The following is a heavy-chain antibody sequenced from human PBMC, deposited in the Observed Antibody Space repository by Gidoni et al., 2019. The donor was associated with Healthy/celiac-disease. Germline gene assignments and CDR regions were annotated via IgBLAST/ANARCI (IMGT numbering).Heavy chain of an antibody. D-gene: IGHD3-22*01. Sequence: QVQLVESGGGVVQPGRSLRLSCAASGSTFSSYGMHWVRQAPGKGLEWVAVISYDGSNKYYADSVKGRFTISRDNSKNTLYLQMNSLRAEDTAVYYCAKGDQTYYYDSSGSDAFDIWGQGTMVTVSS. J-gene: IGHJ3*02. CDR1: GSTFSSYG. CDR3: AKGDQTYYYDSSGSDAFDI. CDR2: ISYDGSNK. V-gene: IGHV3-30*18.